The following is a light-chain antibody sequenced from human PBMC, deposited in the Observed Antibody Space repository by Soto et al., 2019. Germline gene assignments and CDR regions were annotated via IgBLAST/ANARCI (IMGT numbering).Light chain of an antibody. V-gene: IGLV1-40*01. J-gene: IGLJ2*01. CDR1: SSNIGAGYD. CDR3: PSSDSSLSSVV. CDR2: GNS. Sequence: QSVLTQPPSVSGAPGQRVTISCTGSSSNIGAGYDVHWYQQLPGTAPKLLIYGNSNRPSGVPDRFSGSKSGTSASLAITGRQAVDESDYYCPSSDSSLSSVVVGGGTKLTVL.